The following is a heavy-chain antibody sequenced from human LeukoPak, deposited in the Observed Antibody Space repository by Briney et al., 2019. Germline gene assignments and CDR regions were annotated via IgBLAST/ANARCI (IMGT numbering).Heavy chain of an antibody. D-gene: IGHD5-18*01. Sequence: PGGSLRLSCTVSGGSISSYYWSWIRQPAGKGLEWIGRIYTSGSTNYNPSLKSRVTMSVDTSKNQFSLKLSSVTAADTAVYYCARDVGIQLWLTWGQGTLVTVSS. CDR1: GGSISSYY. CDR3: ARDVGIQLWLT. J-gene: IGHJ5*02. CDR2: IYTSGST. V-gene: IGHV4-4*07.